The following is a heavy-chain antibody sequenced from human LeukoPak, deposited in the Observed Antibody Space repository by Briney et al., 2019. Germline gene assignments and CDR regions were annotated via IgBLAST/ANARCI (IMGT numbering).Heavy chain of an antibody. CDR3: ARGPGLWFGELRVYYFDY. CDR1: GGSFSGYY. D-gene: IGHD3-10*01. V-gene: IGHV4-34*01. Sequence: SETLSLTCAVYGGSFSGYYWSWIRQPPGKGLEWIGEINHSGSTNYNPSLKSRVTISVDTSKNQFSLKLNSVTAADTAVYYCARGPGLWFGELRVYYFDYWGQGTLVTVSS. CDR2: INHSGST. J-gene: IGHJ4*02.